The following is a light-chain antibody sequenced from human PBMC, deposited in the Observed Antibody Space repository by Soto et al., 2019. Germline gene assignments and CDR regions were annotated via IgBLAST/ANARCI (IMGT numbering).Light chain of an antibody. CDR1: QSVSSD. CDR3: QQYNKWPPLT. V-gene: IGKV3-15*01. Sequence: EIVMTQSPATLSVSPGERATLSCRASQSVSSDLAWYQQKPGQAPRVLIYGASTRATGIPARFSGSGSGTEFTLTISNLQSDDLAVYFCQQYNKWPPLTFGGGTKVEIK. J-gene: IGKJ4*01. CDR2: GAS.